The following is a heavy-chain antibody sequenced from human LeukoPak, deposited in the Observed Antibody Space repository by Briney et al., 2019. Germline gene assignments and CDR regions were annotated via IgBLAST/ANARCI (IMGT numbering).Heavy chain of an antibody. CDR3: ARQSPYRTGTTWFDP. V-gene: IGHV1-3*01. CDR2: INAGNGNT. Sequence: GASVKVSCKASGYTFTSYAMHWVRQAPGQRLEWMGWINAGNGNTKYSQKFQGRVTITRDTSASTAYMELSSLRSEDTAVYYCARQSPYRTGTTWFDPWGQGTLVTVSS. D-gene: IGHD1-7*01. J-gene: IGHJ5*02. CDR1: GYTFTSYA.